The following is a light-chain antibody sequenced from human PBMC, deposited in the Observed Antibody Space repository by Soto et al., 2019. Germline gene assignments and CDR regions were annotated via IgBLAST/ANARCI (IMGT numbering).Light chain of an antibody. J-gene: IGKJ1*01. CDR2: GAS. Sequence: EIVLTQSPVTLSLSPGERATLSCRASQSISGYLAWYQQKPGQAPRLLIYGASSRATGIPARFSGSGSGTEFTLTITSLQSEDFAVYYCQQYNSWPRTFGQGTKVDIK. CDR3: QQYNSWPRT. V-gene: IGKV3-15*01. CDR1: QSISGY.